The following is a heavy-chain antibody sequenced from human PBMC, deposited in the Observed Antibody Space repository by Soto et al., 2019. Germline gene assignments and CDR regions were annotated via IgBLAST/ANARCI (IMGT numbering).Heavy chain of an antibody. V-gene: IGHV1-2*02. CDR3: ACIGNWNAPDVSDWFDP. J-gene: IGHJ5*02. D-gene: IGHD1-1*01. Sequence: ASVKVSCKASGYTFTGYYMHWVRQAPGQGLEWMGWINPNSGGTNYAQKFQGRGTMTRDTAISTAYMELSRLRSDDTAGYYCACIGNWNAPDVSDWFDPLGQGTLVTISA. CDR2: INPNSGGT. CDR1: GYTFTGYY.